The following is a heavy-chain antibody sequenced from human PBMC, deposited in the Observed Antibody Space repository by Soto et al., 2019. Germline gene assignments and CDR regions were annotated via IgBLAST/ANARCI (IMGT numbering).Heavy chain of an antibody. CDR2: IGHDGNNQ. CDR3: ARDLRVGHYFDY. CDR1: GFPFSNYG. J-gene: IGHJ4*02. V-gene: IGHV3-33*01. Sequence: QVLLGDSGGGVVQPGGSLRLSCVASGFPFSNYGMHWVRQAPGKGLEWVAVIGHDGNNQYFADSVRGRFAISRDNSRNPLYLQMNGLRSADTSVYYCARDLRVGHYFDYWGQGTLVTVSS. D-gene: IGHD3-16*01.